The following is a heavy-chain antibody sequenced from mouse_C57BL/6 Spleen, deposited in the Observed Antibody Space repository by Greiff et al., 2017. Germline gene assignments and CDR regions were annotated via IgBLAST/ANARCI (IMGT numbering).Heavy chain of an antibody. CDR2: ISNLAYSI. J-gene: IGHJ4*01. D-gene: IGHD2-4*01. V-gene: IGHV5-15*01. Sequence: EVKVVESGGGLVQPGGSLKLSCAASGFTFSDYGMAWVRQAPRKGPEWVAFISNLAYSIYYADTVTGRFTISRENAKNTLYLEMSSLRSEDTAMYYCARHDDYDDYYAMDYWGQGTSVTVSS. CDR1: GFTFSDYG. CDR3: ARHDDYDDYYAMDY.